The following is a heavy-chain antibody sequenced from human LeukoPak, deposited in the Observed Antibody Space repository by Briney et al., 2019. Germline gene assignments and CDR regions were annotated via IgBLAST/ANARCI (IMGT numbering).Heavy chain of an antibody. CDR1: RFTFSNSA. J-gene: IGHJ4*01. V-gene: IGHV3-23*01. CDR2: LSGSGITT. Sequence: GGSLRLSCAASRFTFSNSAMSWVRQAPGKGLEGVSTLSGSGITTYYADSVKGRFTISRDNSKNTLYLQMNSLRAEDTAVYYCAKGIYSSGWSYFDYWGHGNLVTVSS. CDR3: AKGIYSSGWSYFDY. D-gene: IGHD6-19*01.